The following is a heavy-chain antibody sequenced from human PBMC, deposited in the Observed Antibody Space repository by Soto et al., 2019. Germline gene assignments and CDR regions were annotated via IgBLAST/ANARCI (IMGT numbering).Heavy chain of an antibody. D-gene: IGHD2-21*02. Sequence: ASVKVSCKASGYTFSSYDINWVRQATGQGLEWMGWMNPNTGNTGYAQKFQGRVTMTRNTSISTAYMELSSLGSEDTAAYFCVRVAYFSGGACCRNFDCWGQ. V-gene: IGHV1-8*01. CDR3: VRVAYFSGGACCRNFDC. CDR1: GYTFSSYD. CDR2: MNPNTGNT. J-gene: IGHJ4*01.